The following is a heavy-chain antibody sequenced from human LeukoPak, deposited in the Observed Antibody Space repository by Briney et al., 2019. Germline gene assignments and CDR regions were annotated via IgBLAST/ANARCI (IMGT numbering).Heavy chain of an antibody. J-gene: IGHJ5*02. CDR1: GGTFSSYA. D-gene: IGHD3-22*01. Sequence: SVKVSCKASGGTFSSYAISWVRQAPGQGLEWMGGIIPIFGTAKYAQKFQGRVTITADESTSTAYMELSSLRSEDTAVYYCARDPNSYYDSSGYYPNWFDPWGQGTLVTVSS. V-gene: IGHV1-69*13. CDR3: ARDPNSYYDSSGYYPNWFDP. CDR2: IIPIFGTA.